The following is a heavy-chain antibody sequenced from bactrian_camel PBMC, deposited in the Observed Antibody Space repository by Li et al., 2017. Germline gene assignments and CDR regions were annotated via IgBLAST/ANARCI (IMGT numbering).Heavy chain of an antibody. J-gene: IGHJ4*01. CDR1: GFTFSNYA. CDR2: INTGGGTT. Sequence: VQLVESGGGLVQPGGSLRLSCAASGFTFSNYAMSWVRQAPGKGLKGVSSINTGGGTTYYADSMKGRFTITRDNAKNTMYLQMNGLKSEDTALYYCATEGFGYWARGPRSPSP. D-gene: IGHD5*01. V-gene: IGHV3S35*01.